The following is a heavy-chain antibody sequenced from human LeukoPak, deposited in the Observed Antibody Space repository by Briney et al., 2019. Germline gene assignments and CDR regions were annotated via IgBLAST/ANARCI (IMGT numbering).Heavy chain of an antibody. CDR3: ARGGPCCGGDCPIDY. V-gene: IGHV4-38-2*01. J-gene: IGHJ4*02. Sequence: SETLSLTCAVSGYSISSGYYWGWIRQPPGKGLEWIGSIYHSGSTYYNPSLKSRVTISVDTSKNQFSLKLSSVTAADTAVYYCARGGPCCGGDCPIDYWGQGTLVTVSS. CDR2: IYHSGST. D-gene: IGHD2-21*02. CDR1: GYSISSGYY.